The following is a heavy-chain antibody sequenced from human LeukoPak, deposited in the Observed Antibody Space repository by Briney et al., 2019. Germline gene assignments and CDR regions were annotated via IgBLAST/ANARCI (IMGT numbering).Heavy chain of an antibody. CDR1: GFTFSSYW. J-gene: IGHJ4*02. CDR2: IKQDVSEK. Sequence: PGGSLRLSCAASGFTFSSYWMSWVRQAPGKGLEWVANIKQDVSEKYYVDSVKGRFTISRDNAKNSLYLQMNSLRAEDTAVYYCARVGGYSGYEFFDYWGQGTLVTVSS. CDR3: ARVGGYSGYEFFDY. D-gene: IGHD5-12*01. V-gene: IGHV3-7*01.